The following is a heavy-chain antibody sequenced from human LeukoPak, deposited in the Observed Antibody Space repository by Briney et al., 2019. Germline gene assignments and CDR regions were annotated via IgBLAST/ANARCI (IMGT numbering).Heavy chain of an antibody. Sequence: SETLSLTCTVSGGSIRGSTLYWGWIRQPPGKGLEWIGNIYFSGSTYYNPSLKSRVTISVDLSKNQFSLKLSSVTAADTAVYYCARGQWLVPRFDYWGQGTLVTVSS. CDR3: ARGQWLVPRFDY. CDR2: IYFSGST. CDR1: GGSIRGSTLY. D-gene: IGHD6-19*01. V-gene: IGHV4-39*07. J-gene: IGHJ4*02.